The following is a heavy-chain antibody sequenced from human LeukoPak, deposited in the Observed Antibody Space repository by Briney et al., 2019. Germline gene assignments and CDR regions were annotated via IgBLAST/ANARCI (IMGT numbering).Heavy chain of an antibody. Sequence: EASVKVSCKASGYTFTSYYMHWVRQAPGQGLEWMGIINPSGGSTSYAQKIQGRVTMTRDMSTRTVYMELSSLRSDDTAVYYCGRERGTYSDYWGQGTLVPVSS. CDR1: GYTFTSYY. CDR2: INPSGGST. CDR3: GRERGTYSDY. J-gene: IGHJ4*02. D-gene: IGHD1-1*01. V-gene: IGHV1-46*01.